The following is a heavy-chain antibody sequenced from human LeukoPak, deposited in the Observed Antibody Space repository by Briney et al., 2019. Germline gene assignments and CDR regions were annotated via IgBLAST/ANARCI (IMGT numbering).Heavy chain of an antibody. D-gene: IGHD3-9*01. Sequence: GGSLRLSCAASGFTVSSNYMSWVRQAPGKGLEWVSVIYSGGSTYYADSVKGRFTISRDNSKNMLYLQMNSLRAEDTAVNYCARGPSDIFTGYYTDYFDYWGQGTLVTVSS. CDR3: ARGPSDIFTGYYTDYFDY. CDR2: IYSGGST. CDR1: GFTVSSNY. V-gene: IGHV3-53*01. J-gene: IGHJ4*02.